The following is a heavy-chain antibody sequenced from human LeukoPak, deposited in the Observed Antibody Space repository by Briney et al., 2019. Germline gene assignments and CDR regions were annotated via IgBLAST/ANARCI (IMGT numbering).Heavy chain of an antibody. D-gene: IGHD1-26*01. V-gene: IGHV3-23*01. CDR2: ICGSGGST. CDR1: GFTFSSYA. J-gene: IGHJ4*02. CDR3: AKGVEATGAEFDY. Sequence: GGSLRLSCAPSGFTFSSYAMSGVPQAPGKGLEWVSAICGSGGSTYYADPVKGRFPFYRDNSKNMLSPKMNSLRAENTAVYYCAKGVEATGAEFDYWGKGTLVTVSS.